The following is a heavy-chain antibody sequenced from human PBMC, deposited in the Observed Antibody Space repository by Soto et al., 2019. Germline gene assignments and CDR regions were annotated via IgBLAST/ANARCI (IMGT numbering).Heavy chain of an antibody. Sequence: QVQLQESGPGLVKPSETLSLTCPVSGGSISSYYWSWIRQPPGKGLEWVGYIYYSGSTNYNPSLKSRVTISVDTSKNQFSLKLSSVTAADTAVYYCARGHSSLNYYYYGMDVWGQGTTVTVSS. CDR3: ARGHSSLNYYYYGMDV. CDR2: IYYSGST. CDR1: GGSISSYY. V-gene: IGHV4-59*01. D-gene: IGHD6-13*01. J-gene: IGHJ6*02.